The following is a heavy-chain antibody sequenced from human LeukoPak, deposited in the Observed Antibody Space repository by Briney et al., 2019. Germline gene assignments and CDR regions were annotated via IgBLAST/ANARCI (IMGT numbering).Heavy chain of an antibody. V-gene: IGHV3-53*01. CDR2: IYSGGTI. Sequence: GGSLRLSCAASGFTFSDYYMSWVRQAPGKGLEWVSAIYSGGTIYYADSVKGRFTVSRDNSKNTVYLQMNSLRAEDTAVYYCARAPTTVTTFDYWGQGNLVTVSS. J-gene: IGHJ4*02. CDR1: GFTFSDYY. D-gene: IGHD4-17*01. CDR3: ARAPTTVTTFDY.